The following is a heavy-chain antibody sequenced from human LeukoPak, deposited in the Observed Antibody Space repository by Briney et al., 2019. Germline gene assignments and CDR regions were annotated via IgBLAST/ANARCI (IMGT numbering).Heavy chain of an antibody. Sequence: SETLSLTCAVYGGSFSGYYWSWIRQPPGKGLEWIGEINHSGSTNYNPSLKSRVTISVDTPKNQFSLKLSSVTAADTAVYYCARGRRPYYYDSSGYYYYYYYYMDVWGKGTTVTVSS. V-gene: IGHV4-34*01. CDR1: GGSFSGYY. J-gene: IGHJ6*03. CDR3: ARGRRPYYYDSSGYYYYYYYYMDV. CDR2: INHSGST. D-gene: IGHD3-22*01.